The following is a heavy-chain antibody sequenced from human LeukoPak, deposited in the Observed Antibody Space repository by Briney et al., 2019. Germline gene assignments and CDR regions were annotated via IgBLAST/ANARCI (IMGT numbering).Heavy chain of an antibody. J-gene: IGHJ6*04. Sequence: PGGSLRLSWAASGLTFSSYGMHWVRQAPGKGLEWVAVISYDGSNKYYADSVKARFTISRDNSKNRLYLQMNSLRAEDTAVYYCAKDQGRDSSGYYYGGDYYYYGMDVWGKGTTVTVSS. CDR3: AKDQGRDSSGYYYGGDYYYYGMDV. CDR1: GLTFSSYG. V-gene: IGHV3-30*18. D-gene: IGHD3-22*01. CDR2: ISYDGSNK.